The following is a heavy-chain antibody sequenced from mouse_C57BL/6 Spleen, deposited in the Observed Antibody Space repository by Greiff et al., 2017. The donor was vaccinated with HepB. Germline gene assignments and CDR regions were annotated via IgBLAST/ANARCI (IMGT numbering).Heavy chain of an antibody. J-gene: IGHJ2*01. CDR3: ARGDSHFDY. D-gene: IGHD3-3*01. Sequence: EVKLVESGGDLVKPGGSLKLSCAASGFTFSSYGMSWVRQTPDKRLEWVATISSGGSYTYYPDSVKGRFTISRDNAKNTLYLQMSSLKSEDTAMSYCARGDSHFDYWGQGTTLTVSS. CDR2: ISSGGSYT. CDR1: GFTFSSYG. V-gene: IGHV5-6*01.